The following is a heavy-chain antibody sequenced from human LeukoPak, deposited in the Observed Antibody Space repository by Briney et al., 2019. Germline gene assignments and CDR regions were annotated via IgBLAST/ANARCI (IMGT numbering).Heavy chain of an antibody. CDR2: INHSGST. D-gene: IGHD3-3*01. Sequence: SETLSLTCAVYGGSFSGYYWSWIRQPPGKGLEWIGEINHSGSTNYNPSLKSRVTISVDTSKSQFSLKLSSVTAADTAVYYCADRGDFLGAFDIWGQGTMVTVSS. CDR3: ADRGDFLGAFDI. CDR1: GGSFSGYY. J-gene: IGHJ3*02. V-gene: IGHV4-34*01.